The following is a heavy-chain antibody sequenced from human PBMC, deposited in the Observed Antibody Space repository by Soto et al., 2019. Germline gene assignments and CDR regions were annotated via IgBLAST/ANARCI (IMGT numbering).Heavy chain of an antibody. J-gene: IGHJ5*02. CDR2: IYPGDSDT. CDR3: ARFGSVGQMYNWFDP. D-gene: IGHD3-3*01. CDR1: GYSFTSYW. Sequence: GASLKISCKGSGYSFTSYWIGWVRQMPGKGLEWKGIIYPGDSDTRYSPSFQGQVTISADKSISTAYLQWSSLKASDTAMYYCARFGSVGQMYNWFDPWGQGTLVTVSS. V-gene: IGHV5-51*01.